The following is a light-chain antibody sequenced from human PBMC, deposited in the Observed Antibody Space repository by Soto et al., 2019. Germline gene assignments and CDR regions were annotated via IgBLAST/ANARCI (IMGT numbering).Light chain of an antibody. CDR3: CSYAGSYTFPYV. V-gene: IGLV2-11*01. Sequence: QSVLTQPRSVSGSPGQSVTISCTGTSSDIGGYNYVSWYQKHPGKAHKIMNYDVSKRPSGVPDCFSGSKSGNTASLTISGLQAEDEADYYCCSYAGSYTFPYVFGTGTKVTV. CDR1: SSDIGGYNY. J-gene: IGLJ1*01. CDR2: DVS.